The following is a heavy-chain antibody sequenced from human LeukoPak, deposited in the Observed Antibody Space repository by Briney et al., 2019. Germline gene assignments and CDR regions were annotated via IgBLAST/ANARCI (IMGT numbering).Heavy chain of an antibody. J-gene: IGHJ4*02. Sequence: GGSLRLSCAASGFTFSSNGMSWVRQAPGKGLEWVSSITGSGGNTYYADSVKGRFTISRDNSKNTLHLQMNSLRADDTAVYYCTKRSSTVTPKTYYFDYWGQGTLVTVSS. CDR2: ITGSGGNT. V-gene: IGHV3-23*01. CDR1: GFTFSSNG. D-gene: IGHD4-17*01. CDR3: TKRSSTVTPKTYYFDY.